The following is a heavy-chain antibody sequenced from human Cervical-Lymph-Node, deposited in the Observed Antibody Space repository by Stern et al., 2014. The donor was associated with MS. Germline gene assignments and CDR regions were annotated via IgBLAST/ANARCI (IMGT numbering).Heavy chain of an antibody. CDR1: GYTFTNYA. D-gene: IGHD5-12*01. CDR2: INTNTGDS. Sequence: QVQLVQSGSELKKPGASVKVSCEASGYTFTNYAINWVRQAPGQGLEWLGWINTNTGDSMYAQGFTGRFVFSLDTSVSTSYLQISSLKAEDTAVYYCARGRESDYEASAWGQGTLVTVSS. V-gene: IGHV7-4-1*02. J-gene: IGHJ5*02. CDR3: ARGRESDYEASA.